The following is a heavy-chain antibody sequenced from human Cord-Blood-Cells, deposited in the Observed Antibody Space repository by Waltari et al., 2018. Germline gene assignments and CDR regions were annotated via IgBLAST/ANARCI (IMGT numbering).Heavy chain of an antibody. CDR2: INAGNGNT. CDR1: GYTFTSYA. CDR3: ARNGDFWSGYNWFDP. J-gene: IGHJ5*02. Sequence: QVQLVQSGAEVKKPGASVKVSCKASGYTFTSYAMHWVRQAPGQRLEWMGWINAGNGNTKYSQKFQGRVTITRDTSASTAYMELSSLRSEDTAVYYCARNGDFWSGYNWFDPWSQGTLVTVSS. V-gene: IGHV1-3*01. D-gene: IGHD3-3*01.